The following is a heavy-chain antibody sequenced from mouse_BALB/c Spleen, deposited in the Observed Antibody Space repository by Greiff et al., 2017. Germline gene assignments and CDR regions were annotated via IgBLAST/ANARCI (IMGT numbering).Heavy chain of an antibody. D-gene: IGHD1-1*01. CDR1: GFTFSSYA. J-gene: IGHJ2*01. V-gene: IGHV5-6-5*01. Sequence: EVKVEESGGGLVKPGGSLKLSCAASGFTFSSYAMSWVRQTPEKRLEWVASISSGGSTYYPDSVKGRFTISRDNARNILYLQMSSLRSEDTAMYYCARDITTVVATPDYWGQGTTLTVSS. CDR2: ISSGGST. CDR3: ARDITTVVATPDY.